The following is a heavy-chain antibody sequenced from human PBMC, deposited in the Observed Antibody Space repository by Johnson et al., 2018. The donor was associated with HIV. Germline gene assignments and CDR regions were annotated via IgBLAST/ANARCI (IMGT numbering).Heavy chain of an antibody. D-gene: IGHD6-13*01. CDR1: GFTFSDYY. Sequence: QVQLVESGGGLVQPGGSLRLSCAASGFTFSDYYMSWIRQAPGKGLEWVSYISSSGSTIYYADSVKGRFTISRDNAKNSLYLQMNRLRAEDTAVYYCARVIQAAGTVDDAFDIWGQGTMVTVSS. CDR3: ARVIQAAGTVDDAFDI. CDR2: ISSSGSTI. J-gene: IGHJ3*02. V-gene: IGHV3-11*01.